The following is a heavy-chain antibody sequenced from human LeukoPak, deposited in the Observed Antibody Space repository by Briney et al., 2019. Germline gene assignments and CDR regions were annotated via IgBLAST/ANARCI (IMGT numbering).Heavy chain of an antibody. CDR3: AGGASGIQLWFFDP. CDR1: GFTFSSYW. Sequence: PGGSLRLSCAASGFTFSSYWMSWVRQAPGKGLEWVANIKQDGSEKYYVDSVKGRFTISRDNAKNSLFLQMNSLRAEDTAVYYCAGGASGIQLWFFDPWGQGTLVSVSS. V-gene: IGHV3-7*01. CDR2: IKQDGSEK. J-gene: IGHJ5*02. D-gene: IGHD5-18*01.